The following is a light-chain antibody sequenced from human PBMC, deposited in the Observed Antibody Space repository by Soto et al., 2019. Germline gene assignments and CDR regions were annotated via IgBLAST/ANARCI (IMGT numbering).Light chain of an antibody. CDR1: QDISSA. CDR3: QHFNNYPT. J-gene: IGKJ5*01. V-gene: IGKV1D-13*01. CDR2: DAS. Sequence: AIQLTQSPSSLSASVGDGVTITWRASQDISSALAWYQQKPGKAPKLLMNDASSLESGVPSRFSGSGSGADFTLTISSLQPEDFATYYCQHFNNYPTFGQGTRLEI.